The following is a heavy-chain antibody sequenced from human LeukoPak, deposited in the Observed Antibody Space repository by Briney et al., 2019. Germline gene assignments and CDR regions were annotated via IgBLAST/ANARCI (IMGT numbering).Heavy chain of an antibody. D-gene: IGHD3-10*01. Sequence: ASVKVSCKASGGTFSSYAISWVRQAPGQGLEWMGRILPILGIANYAQKFQGRVTITADKSTSTAYMELSSLRSEDTAVYYCARDQGEDDHRGGFLSWFDPWGQGTLVTVSS. CDR2: ILPILGIA. CDR3: ARDQGEDDHRGGFLSWFDP. V-gene: IGHV1-69*04. CDR1: GGTFSSYA. J-gene: IGHJ5*02.